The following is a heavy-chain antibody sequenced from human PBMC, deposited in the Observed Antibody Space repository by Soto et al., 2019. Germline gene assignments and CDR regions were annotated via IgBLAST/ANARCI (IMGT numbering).Heavy chain of an antibody. Sequence: PGGSLRLSCAASGFTFSSYWMHWVRQVPGEGLVWVSRINTDGSITSHADSVKGRFTISRDNAKNTLYLQMNSLRADDTAVYYCTRDSGGRDAYWGQGALVTVSS. D-gene: IGHD2-15*01. V-gene: IGHV3-74*01. J-gene: IGHJ4*02. CDR3: TRDSGGRDAY. CDR2: INTDGSIT. CDR1: GFTFSSYW.